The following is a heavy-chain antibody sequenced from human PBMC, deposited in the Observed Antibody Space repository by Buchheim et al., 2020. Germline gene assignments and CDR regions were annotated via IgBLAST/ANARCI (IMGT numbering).Heavy chain of an antibody. V-gene: IGHV3-33*01. D-gene: IGHD3-3*01. J-gene: IGHJ4*02. Sequence: QVQLVESGGGVVQPGTSLRLSCVASGFTFGMYGMHWVRQAPGKGLERVTFIDYDGSIKYYGDSVKDRFTVSRDKSNRTVYLQMTGVRPEDTGVYYCARDRAPYYDFWSGEFEYWGQGTL. CDR3: ARDRAPYYDFWSGEFEY. CDR2: IDYDGSIK. CDR1: GFTFGMYG.